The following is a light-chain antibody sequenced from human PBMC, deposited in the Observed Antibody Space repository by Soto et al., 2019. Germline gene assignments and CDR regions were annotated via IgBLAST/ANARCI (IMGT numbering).Light chain of an antibody. J-gene: IGLJ3*02. CDR3: CSYAGTSLWV. Sequence: QSVLTQPRSVSGSPGQSVTISCTGTSSDVGGYNYVSWYQQHPGKAPKLVIYDVSKRPSGVPDRFSGSKSGNTASLTISGLQAEDEADSYCCSYAGTSLWVFGGGTQLTVL. V-gene: IGLV2-11*01. CDR2: DVS. CDR1: SSDVGGYNY.